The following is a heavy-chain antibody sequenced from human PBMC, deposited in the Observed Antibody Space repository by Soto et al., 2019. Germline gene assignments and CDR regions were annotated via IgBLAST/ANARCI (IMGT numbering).Heavy chain of an antibody. J-gene: IGHJ5*02. D-gene: IGHD2-15*01. Sequence: QITLKESGLTLVKPTQTLTLTCTFSGLSVSSRGVGVGWIRQPPGKALEWLAAIYGHDEKHYNPSLNGRLTITKDTSKNQVVLTMTNMDPVDTATYYCARDSSGQSITPYWIDPWGQGTLVTVSS. CDR2: IYGHDEK. V-gene: IGHV2-5*01. CDR3: ARDSSGQSITPYWIDP. CDR1: GLSVSSRGVG.